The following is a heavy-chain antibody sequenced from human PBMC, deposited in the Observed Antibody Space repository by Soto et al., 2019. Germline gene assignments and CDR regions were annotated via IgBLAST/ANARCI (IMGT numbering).Heavy chain of an antibody. J-gene: IGHJ4*02. D-gene: IGHD5-12*01. V-gene: IGHV1-18*01. Sequence: QVQLVQSGGELRKPGASVKVSCKASGYTFTDNSITWVRQAPGQGLEWMGCINTDTGATRSTQKFQDRVTMTTDTSTSTAYLELTGLRSDDTAIYSCARGGGYAVEFWGQGTLVAVSS. CDR1: GYTFTDNS. CDR2: INTDTGAT. CDR3: ARGGGYAVEF.